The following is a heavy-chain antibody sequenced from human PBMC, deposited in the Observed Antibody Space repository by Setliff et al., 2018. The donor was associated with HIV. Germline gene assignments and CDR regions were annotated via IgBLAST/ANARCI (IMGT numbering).Heavy chain of an antibody. Sequence: ASVKVSCKASGYIFTGYYIHWVRQAPGQGLEWMGRINPNNGDTNSAQKFQGRVTMTRDTSISTAYMELSGLRSDDTAVYYCARDRWVWGGSDSGYYYYFMDVWGKGTTVTVSS. CDR1: GYIFTGYY. CDR3: ARDRWVWGGSDSGYYYYFMDV. CDR2: INPNNGDT. V-gene: IGHV1-2*06. D-gene: IGHD6-19*01. J-gene: IGHJ6*03.